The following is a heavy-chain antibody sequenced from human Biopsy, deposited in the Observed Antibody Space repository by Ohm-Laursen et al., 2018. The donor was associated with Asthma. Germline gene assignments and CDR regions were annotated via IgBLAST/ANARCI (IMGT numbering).Heavy chain of an antibody. CDR1: SGSGGYMRSGNYY. V-gene: IGHV4-39*01. CDR3: VRGSSSWHHGPFHYYYGLDV. J-gene: IGHJ6*02. Sequence: SQTLSLTCSLSSGSGGYMRSGNYYWGWIRQPPGKGLEWIGSIYYSGTTYYNPSLESRVTVSADPSKTQFSLKLTSVTAADTAVYYCVRGSSSWHHGPFHYYYGLDVWGQGTTATVSS. CDR2: IYYSGTT. D-gene: IGHD6-13*01.